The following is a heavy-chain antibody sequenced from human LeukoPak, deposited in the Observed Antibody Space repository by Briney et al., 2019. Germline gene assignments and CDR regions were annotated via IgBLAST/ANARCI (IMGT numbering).Heavy chain of an antibody. CDR1: GGTLSSYA. J-gene: IGHJ4*02. CDR3: ARSHWGSRGDFDY. V-gene: IGHV1-69*05. CDR2: IIPIFGTA. Sequence: ASVKVSCKASGGTLSSYAISWVRQAPGQGLEWMGRIIPIFGTANYAQKFQGRVTITTDESTSTAYMELSSLRSEDTAVYYCARSHWGSRGDFDYWGQGTLVTVSS. D-gene: IGHD7-27*01.